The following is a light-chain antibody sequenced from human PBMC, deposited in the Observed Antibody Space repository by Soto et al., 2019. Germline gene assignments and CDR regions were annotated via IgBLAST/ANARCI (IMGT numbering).Light chain of an antibody. CDR3: QQYYNWRPR. J-gene: IGKJ1*01. V-gene: IGKV3-15*01. Sequence: EVVMTQSPATLSVSPGDTATLSCRASQGVSSNLAWYQQKSGQAPRLLIYGASTRATGVPARFSGSGSGTGFTLTISRLQSEDFAVYYCQQYYNWRPRFGQGTKVDIK. CDR1: QGVSSN. CDR2: GAS.